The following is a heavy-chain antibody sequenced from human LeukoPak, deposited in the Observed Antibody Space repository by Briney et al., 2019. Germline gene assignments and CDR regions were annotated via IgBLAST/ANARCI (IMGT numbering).Heavy chain of an antibody. Sequence: ASVKVSCKASGYTFTSYYMHWVRQAPGQGLEWMGIINPSGGSTSYAQKFQGRVTMTRDTSTSTVYMELSSLRSEDTAVYYCAKGYYDFWSGYSSPFDYWGQGTLVTVSS. D-gene: IGHD3-3*01. CDR3: AKGYYDFWSGYSSPFDY. CDR2: INPSGGST. V-gene: IGHV1-46*01. J-gene: IGHJ4*02. CDR1: GYTFTSYY.